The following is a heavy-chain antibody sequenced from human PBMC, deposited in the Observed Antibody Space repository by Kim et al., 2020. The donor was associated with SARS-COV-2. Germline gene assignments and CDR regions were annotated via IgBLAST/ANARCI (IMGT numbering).Heavy chain of an antibody. D-gene: IGHD5-12*01. CDR3: ARIRVRDGYNGHDY. J-gene: IGHJ4*02. CDR1: GFSLSTSGMC. V-gene: IGHV2-70*11. CDR2: IDWDDDK. Sequence: SGPTLVNPTQTLTLTCTFSGFSLSTSGMCVSWIRQPPGKALEWLARIDWDDDKYYSTSLKTRLTISKDTSKNQVVLTMTNMDPVDTATYYCARIRVRDGYNGHDYWGQGTLVTVSS.